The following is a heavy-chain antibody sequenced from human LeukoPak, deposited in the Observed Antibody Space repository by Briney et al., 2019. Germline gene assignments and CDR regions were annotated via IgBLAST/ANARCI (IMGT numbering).Heavy chain of an antibody. V-gene: IGHV3-49*04. CDR2: IRSKAYGGTT. CDR3: TRCHLPYSSSWYEGYYMDV. D-gene: IGHD6-13*01. Sequence: GGSLRLSCTASGFTFGDYAMTWVRQAPGKGLEWVGFIRSKAYGGTTEYAAFVKGRFTISRDDSKSIAYLQMNSLKTEDTAVYYCTRCHLPYSSSWYEGYYMDVWGKGTTVTVSS. J-gene: IGHJ6*03. CDR1: GFTFGDYA.